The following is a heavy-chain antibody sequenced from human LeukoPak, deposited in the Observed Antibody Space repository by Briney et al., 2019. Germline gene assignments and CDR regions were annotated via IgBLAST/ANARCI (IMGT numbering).Heavy chain of an antibody. Sequence: GGSLRLSCAASGFSFNGHGMHWVRQAPGKGLEWVTFISYDGGDQTYADSVKGRFTISRDNSKNTLYLQMNSLRAEDTAVYYCARDGDYGDYGGAFDIWGQGTMVTVSS. CDR3: ARDGDYGDYGGAFDI. D-gene: IGHD4-17*01. V-gene: IGHV3-30*12. J-gene: IGHJ3*02. CDR2: ISYDGGDQ. CDR1: GFSFNGHG.